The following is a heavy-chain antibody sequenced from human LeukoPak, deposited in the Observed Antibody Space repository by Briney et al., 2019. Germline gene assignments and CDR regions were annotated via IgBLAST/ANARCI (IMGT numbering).Heavy chain of an antibody. CDR1: CGSISSYY. CDR3: ARCRYCRGGSCYSGDAFDL. V-gene: IGHV4-4*07. Sequence: SGTLPLTCTDSCGSISSYYWSSIRQPAAKGREGMGRIYSSGSSNYNPSLTCRVTISVDTSKNQVSLNLSSVTAADPVGYYCARCRYCRGGSCYSGDAFDLWGQGPMVTVSS. CDR2: IYSSGSS. D-gene: IGHD2-15*01. J-gene: IGHJ3*01.